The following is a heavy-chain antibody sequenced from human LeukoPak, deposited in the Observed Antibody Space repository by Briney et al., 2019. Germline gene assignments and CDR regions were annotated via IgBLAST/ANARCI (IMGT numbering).Heavy chain of an antibody. V-gene: IGHV3-23*01. CDR3: AHSLTYYYDSSGYSDY. CDR2: ISGSGGST. Sequence: GGSLRLSCAASGFTFSGYAMSWVRQAPGKGLEWVSAISGSGGSTYYADSVKGRFTISRDNSKNTLYLQMNSLRAEDTAVYYCAHSLTYYYDSSGYSDYWGQGTLVTVSS. J-gene: IGHJ4*02. D-gene: IGHD3-22*01. CDR1: GFTFSGYA.